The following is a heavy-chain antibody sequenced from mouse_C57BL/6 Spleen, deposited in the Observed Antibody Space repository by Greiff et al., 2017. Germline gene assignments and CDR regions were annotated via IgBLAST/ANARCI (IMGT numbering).Heavy chain of an antibody. Sequence: EVKLMESGEGLVQPGGSLKLSCAASGFTFSSYAMSWVRQTPEKRLEWVAYISSGGDYIYYADPVKGRFPISRDNARNTLYLQMSSVKSEDTAMYYCTRDYYFDYWGQGTTVTVSA. CDR3: TRDYYFDY. CDR2: ISSGGDYI. J-gene: IGHJ2*01. CDR1: GFTFSSYA. V-gene: IGHV5-9-1*02.